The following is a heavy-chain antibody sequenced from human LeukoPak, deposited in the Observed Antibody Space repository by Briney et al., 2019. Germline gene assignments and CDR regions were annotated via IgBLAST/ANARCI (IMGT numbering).Heavy chain of an antibody. CDR2: IRYDGSNK. J-gene: IGHJ4*02. V-gene: IGHV3-30*02. CDR1: GLPFSSYG. D-gene: IGHD1-26*01. Sequence: GGALGLSLGAFGLPFSSYGMDWVRPAPGKGVGGGGFIRYDGSNKYYADSVKGRFTISRDNSKNPLYLQMNSLRAEDTAVYYCARDIGSSGSFGYFDYWGQGTLVTVSS. CDR3: ARDIGSSGSFGYFDY.